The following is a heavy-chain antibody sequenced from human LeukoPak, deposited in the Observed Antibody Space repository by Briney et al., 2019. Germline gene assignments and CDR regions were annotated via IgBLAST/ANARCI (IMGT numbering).Heavy chain of an antibody. CDR3: ARVEYSSGWYDY. D-gene: IGHD6-19*01. J-gene: IGHJ4*02. Sequence: GGSLRLSCAASGFTFSSYDMHWVRQAPGKGLEWVSAIGTAGDTYYPGSVKGRFTISRENAKNSLYLQMNSLRAGDTAVYYCARVEYSSGWYDYWGQGTLVTVSS. CDR1: GFTFSSYD. CDR2: IGTAGDT. V-gene: IGHV3-13*01.